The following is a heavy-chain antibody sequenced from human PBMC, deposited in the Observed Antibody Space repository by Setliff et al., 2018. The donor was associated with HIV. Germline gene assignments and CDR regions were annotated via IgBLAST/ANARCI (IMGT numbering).Heavy chain of an antibody. D-gene: IGHD2-21*02. J-gene: IGHJ4*02. CDR3: ATLDHSGGNFLAY. CDR1: GGSVSSGGYY. V-gene: IGHV4-31*03. CDR2: IYYSGST. Sequence: TSETLSLTCTVSGGSVSSGGYYWSWIRQHPGRGLEWIGHIYYSGSTYDNPSLKSRITISLDTSKEQFSLELSSATAADTAVYYCATLDHSGGNFLAYWGQGSLVTVSS.